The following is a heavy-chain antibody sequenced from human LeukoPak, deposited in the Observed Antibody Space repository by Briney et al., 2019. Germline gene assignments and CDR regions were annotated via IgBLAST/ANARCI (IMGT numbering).Heavy chain of an antibody. CDR3: AKRHRIQQWLIPGDAFDI. CDR2: ISGSGGST. D-gene: IGHD6-19*01. Sequence: GGSLRLSCAASGFTFSSYAMSWVRQAPGKGLEWVSAISGSGGSTYYADSVKGRFTISRDNSKNTLYLQMNSLRAEDTAVYYCAKRHRIQQWLIPGDAFDIWGQGTMVTVSS. V-gene: IGHV3-23*01. CDR1: GFTFSSYA. J-gene: IGHJ3*02.